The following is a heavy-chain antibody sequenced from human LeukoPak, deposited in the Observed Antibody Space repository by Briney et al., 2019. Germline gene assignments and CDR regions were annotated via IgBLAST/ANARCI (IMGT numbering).Heavy chain of an antibody. Sequence: GGSLRLSCSASGFTFSSFSMFWVRQAPGKGLEWLSYISSTSRNIYYADSVKGRFTVSRDNAKNSLFLQMNSLRAEDTAIYYCARGFRGPNFDHWGQGTLVTVSS. CDR1: GFTFSSFS. V-gene: IGHV3-48*04. J-gene: IGHJ4*02. D-gene: IGHD3-10*01. CDR2: ISSTSRNI. CDR3: ARGFRGPNFDH.